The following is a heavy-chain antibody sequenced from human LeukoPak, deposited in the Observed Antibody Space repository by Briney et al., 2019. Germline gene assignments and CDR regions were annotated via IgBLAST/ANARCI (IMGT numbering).Heavy chain of an antibody. CDR1: GYTFTSYA. J-gene: IGHJ5*02. V-gene: IGHV1-69*13. D-gene: IGHD4/OR15-4a*01. CDR2: IIPIFGTA. Sequence: VASVKVSCKASGYTFTSYAISWVRQAPGQGLEWMGGIIPIFGTANYAQKFQGRVTITADESTSTAYMELSSLRSEDTAVYYCAREGATSGRFDPWGQGTLVTVSS. CDR3: AREGATSGRFDP.